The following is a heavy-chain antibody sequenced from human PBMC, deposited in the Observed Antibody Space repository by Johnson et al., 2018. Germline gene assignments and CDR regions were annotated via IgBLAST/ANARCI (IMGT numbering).Heavy chain of an antibody. J-gene: IGHJ4*02. D-gene: IGHD4-23*01. Sequence: QVQLVESGGGVVQPGRSLRLSCAASGFTFSTQGMHWVRQTPGKGLEWVALILYDGSNKYYADPVKGRLTISRDNAKNTLDLEMNTLRAEDTAVYYCARDLGKGRYLDYWGQGTLVTVSS. CDR3: ARDLGKGRYLDY. CDR2: ILYDGSNK. V-gene: IGHV3-33*05. CDR1: GFTFSTQG.